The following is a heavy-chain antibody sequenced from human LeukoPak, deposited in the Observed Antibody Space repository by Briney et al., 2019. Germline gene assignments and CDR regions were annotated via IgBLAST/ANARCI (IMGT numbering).Heavy chain of an antibody. J-gene: IGHJ5*02. D-gene: IGHD2-2*01. Sequence: GESRQISCQGSGYNFTNYSITWLRQMPVKGLEWMGMIYPGDSDTRYSPSFQGQVTISADKSISTAYLQWSSLKASDTAIYYCARGRYCSSSSCYAERWFDPWGQGTLVTVSS. CDR3: ARGRYCSSSSCYAERWFDP. CDR2: IYPGDSDT. CDR1: GYNFTNYS. V-gene: IGHV5-51*01.